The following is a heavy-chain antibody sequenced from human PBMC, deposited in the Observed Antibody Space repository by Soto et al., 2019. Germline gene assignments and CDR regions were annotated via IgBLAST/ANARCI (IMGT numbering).Heavy chain of an antibody. D-gene: IGHD5-12*01. J-gene: IGHJ4*02. CDR1: GGSLSGYY. CDR3: ARGQEGVVATH. Sequence: QVQLQQWGAGLLKPSETLSLNCAVNGGSLSGYYWSWIRQPPGKGLEWIGEIKDGGRTNYSPSLKSRATISSDTSNNQFSLRLYSVTAEDKGVYYCARGQEGVVATHWDQGTLVTVSS. V-gene: IGHV4-34*01. CDR2: IKDGGRT.